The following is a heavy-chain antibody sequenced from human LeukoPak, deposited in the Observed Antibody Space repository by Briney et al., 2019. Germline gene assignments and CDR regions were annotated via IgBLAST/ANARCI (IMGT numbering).Heavy chain of an antibody. CDR1: GGTFSSYA. J-gene: IGHJ4*02. V-gene: IGHV1-69*05. CDR3: ANSYYDSSGQIDY. Sequence: SVKVSCKASGGTFSSYAISWVRQAPGQGLEWMGGILPIFGTANYAQKFQGRVTITTDESTSTAYMELSSLRSEDTAVYYCANSYYDSSGQIDYWGQGTLVTVSS. CDR2: ILPIFGTA. D-gene: IGHD3-22*01.